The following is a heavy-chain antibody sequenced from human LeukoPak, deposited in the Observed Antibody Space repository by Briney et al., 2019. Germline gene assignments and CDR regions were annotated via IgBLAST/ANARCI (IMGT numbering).Heavy chain of an antibody. J-gene: IGHJ1*01. D-gene: IGHD6-13*01. Sequence: GGSLRLSCAASGFTFSSYAMSWVRQAPGKGLEWVSAISGSGGSTYYADSVKGRFTISRDNAKNSLYLQMNSLRAEDTALYYCAKDIRPTIAAAGSFQHWGQGTLVTVSS. CDR1: GFTFSSYA. CDR2: ISGSGGST. CDR3: AKDIRPTIAAAGSFQH. V-gene: IGHV3-23*01.